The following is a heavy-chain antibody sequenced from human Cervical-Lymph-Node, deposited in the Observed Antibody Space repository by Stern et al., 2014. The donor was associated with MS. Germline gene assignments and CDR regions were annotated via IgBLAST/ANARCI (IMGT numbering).Heavy chain of an antibody. D-gene: IGHD6-19*01. CDR2: IYSTGGI. J-gene: IGHJ5*01. CDR3: ARVFSGWFDY. V-gene: IGHV4-59*08. CDR1: GGSIDNFY. Sequence: QVQLQESGPGLVKPSETLSLTCTVSGGSIDNFYWTWIRQSPGKGLEWIGYIYSTGGINYNPSLESRVTISVDTSKHQFSLQLNSVTAADTAVYYCARVFSGWFDYWGQGTLVTVSS.